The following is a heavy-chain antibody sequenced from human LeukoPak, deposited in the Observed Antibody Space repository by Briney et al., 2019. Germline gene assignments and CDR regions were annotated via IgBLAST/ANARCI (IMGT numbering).Heavy chain of an antibody. J-gene: IGHJ4*02. CDR2: VSGNGATA. Sequence: GGSLRVSCAASGFTFSSYAMSWVRLAPGKGLEWVSTVSGNGATAYYADSVRGRFTISRDNSKNTLDLQMSSLRAEDTAIYFCARVPHPTYYFDYWGRGTLVTVSS. CDR3: ARVPHPTYYFDY. V-gene: IGHV3-23*01. CDR1: GFTFSSYA. D-gene: IGHD4-11*01.